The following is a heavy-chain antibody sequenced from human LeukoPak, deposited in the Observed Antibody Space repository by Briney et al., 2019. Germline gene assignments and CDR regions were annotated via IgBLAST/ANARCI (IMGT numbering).Heavy chain of an antibody. Sequence: PGGSLRLSCAASGFTFSSYSMNWVRQAPGKGLEWVSYISSSSSTIYYADSVKGRFTISRDNAKNSLYPQMNSLRAEDTAVYYCAREVGVVPATHWFDPWGREPWSPSPQ. D-gene: IGHD2-2*01. J-gene: IGHJ5*02. V-gene: IGHV3-48*04. CDR1: GFTFSSYS. CDR2: ISSSSSTI. CDR3: AREVGVVPATHWFDP.